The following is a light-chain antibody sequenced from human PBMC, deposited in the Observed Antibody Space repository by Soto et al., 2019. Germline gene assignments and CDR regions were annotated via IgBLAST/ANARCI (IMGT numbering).Light chain of an antibody. CDR3: HQCNKWPLFT. V-gene: IGKV3-15*01. CDR1: QNVGRN. Sequence: EIVMTQSPASLSLSPGERVTLSCRASQNVGRNLAWYQQKPGQAPRLLIYGASTRATGIPARFSGSGSGTEFTLTINSLQSEDCGIYYCHQCNKWPLFTFGPGTKLDIK. J-gene: IGKJ3*01. CDR2: GAS.